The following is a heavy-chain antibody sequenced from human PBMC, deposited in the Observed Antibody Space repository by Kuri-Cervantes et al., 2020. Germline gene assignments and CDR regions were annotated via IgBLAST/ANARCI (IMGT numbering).Heavy chain of an antibody. V-gene: IGHV3-74*01. D-gene: IGHD5-18*01. Sequence: GESLKISCAASGFTFSSYWMHWVRQAPGKGLVWVSRINSDGSSTSYADSVKGRFTISRDNAKNTLYLQMNSLRAEDTAVYYCARDGVDTDYYYYYYGMDVWGQGTTVTCYS. CDR3: ARDGVDTDYYYYYYGMDV. CDR1: GFTFSSYW. CDR2: INSDGSST. J-gene: IGHJ6*01.